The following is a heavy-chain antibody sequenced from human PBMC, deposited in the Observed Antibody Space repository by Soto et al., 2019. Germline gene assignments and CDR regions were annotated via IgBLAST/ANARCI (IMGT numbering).Heavy chain of an antibody. D-gene: IGHD1-26*01. CDR2: IITVFRTT. Sequence: QAQLVQSGPEVKKPGSSVKVSCKSSGGKFSTDVFTWVRQAPGQGLEWMGGIITVFRTTMYAQNFQDRITITAAESTITAFMEVRGLRSDATAVYYSARGDSRSYAVDDWGPGTTVTVSS. J-gene: IGHJ6*02. V-gene: IGHV1-69*12. CDR1: GGKFSTDV. CDR3: ARGDSRSYAVDD.